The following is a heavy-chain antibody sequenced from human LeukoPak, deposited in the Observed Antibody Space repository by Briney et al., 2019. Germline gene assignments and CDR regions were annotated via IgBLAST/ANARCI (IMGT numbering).Heavy chain of an antibody. J-gene: IGHJ4*02. CDR2: IIPIFGTA. CDR1: GGTFSSYA. CDR3: ARNGDPRYIIDY. Sequence: GASVKVSCKASGGTFSSYAISWVRQAPGQGLEWMGGIIPIFGTANYAQKLQGRVTMTTDTSTSTAYMELRSLRSDDTAVYYCARNGDPRYIIDYWGQGTLVTVSS. D-gene: IGHD1-14*01. V-gene: IGHV1-69*05.